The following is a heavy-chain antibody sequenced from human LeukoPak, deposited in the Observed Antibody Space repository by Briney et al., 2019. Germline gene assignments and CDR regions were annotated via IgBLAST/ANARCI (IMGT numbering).Heavy chain of an antibody. V-gene: IGHV1-2*02. D-gene: IGHD3-9*01. CDR2: INPNSGGT. Sequence: ASVKVSCRASGYTFTGYYMHWVRQAPGQGLEWMGWINPNSGGTNYAQKLQGRVTMTTDTSTSTAYMELSSLRSEDTAVYYCARGPGILTGSSFDYWGQGTLVTVSS. CDR3: ARGPGILTGSSFDY. J-gene: IGHJ4*02. CDR1: GYTFTGYY.